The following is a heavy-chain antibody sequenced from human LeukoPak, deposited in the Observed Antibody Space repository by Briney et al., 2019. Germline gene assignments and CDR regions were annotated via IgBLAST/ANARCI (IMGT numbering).Heavy chain of an antibody. CDR3: AKDNDRDHDGPIDL. D-gene: IGHD1-14*01. CDR2: ISWNSGSV. J-gene: IGHJ5*02. V-gene: IGHV3-9*03. Sequence: PGRSLRLSCIASGFNFNDYGMHWVRQAPGKGLEWVAGISWNSGSVAYADSVKGRFTISRDNAKKTLYLQMNSLRGEDMALYYCAKDNDRDHDGPIDLWRQRTLVTVSS. CDR1: GFNFNDYG.